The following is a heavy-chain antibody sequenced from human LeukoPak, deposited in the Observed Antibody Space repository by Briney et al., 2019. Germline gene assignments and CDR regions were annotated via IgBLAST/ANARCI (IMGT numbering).Heavy chain of an antibody. J-gene: IGHJ4*02. CDR2: ISSSSSYT. CDR3: ATSSGWYRFDY. D-gene: IGHD6-19*01. CDR1: GFTFSDYY. Sequence: GGSLRLSCAASGFTFSDYYMSWIRRAPGKGLEWVSYISSSSSYTNYADSVKGRFTISRDNAKNSLYLQMNSLRAEDTAVYYCATSSGWYRFDYWGQGTLVTVSS. V-gene: IGHV3-11*06.